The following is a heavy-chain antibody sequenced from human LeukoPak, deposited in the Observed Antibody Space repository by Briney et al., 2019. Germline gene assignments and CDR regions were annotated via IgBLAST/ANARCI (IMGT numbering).Heavy chain of an antibody. CDR2: IYHRGST. J-gene: IGHJ5*02. D-gene: IGHD6-13*01. Sequence: PGGSLRLSCAASGFTVSSNYMSWVRQAPGKGLEWIGNIYHRGSTDYNPSLKSRVTISVNTSKNQFSLKVNSVTAADTAVYYCARVRSAAVGYGFDPWGQGTLVTVSS. V-gene: IGHV4-59*08. CDR1: GFTVSSNY. CDR3: ARVRSAAVGYGFDP.